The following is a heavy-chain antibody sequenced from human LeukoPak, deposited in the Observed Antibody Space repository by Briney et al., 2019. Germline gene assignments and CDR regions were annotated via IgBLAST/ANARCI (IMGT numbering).Heavy chain of an antibody. V-gene: IGHV1-69*13. CDR1: GGTFSSYA. CDR2: IIPIFGTA. D-gene: IGHD2-2*01. Sequence: SVKVSCKASGGTFSSYAISWVRQAPRQGLEWMGGIIPIFGTANYAQKFQGRVTITADESTSTAYMELSSLRSEDTAVYYCARNNIVVVPAANDYYYYYGMDVWGQGTTVTVSS. CDR3: ARNNIVVVPAANDYYYYYGMDV. J-gene: IGHJ6*02.